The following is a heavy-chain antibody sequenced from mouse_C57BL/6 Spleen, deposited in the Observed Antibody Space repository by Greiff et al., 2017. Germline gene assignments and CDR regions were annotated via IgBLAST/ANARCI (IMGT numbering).Heavy chain of an antibody. CDR3: TGLRGDY. Sequence: VQLQQSGAELVRPGASVKLSCTASGFNIKDDYMHWVKQRPEQGLEWIGWIDPENGDTEYASKFQGKATITADTSSTTAYLQLSSLTSEDTAVYYCTGLRGDYWGQGTSVTVSS. J-gene: IGHJ4*01. D-gene: IGHD3-3*01. CDR1: GFNIKDDY. V-gene: IGHV14-4*01. CDR2: IDPENGDT.